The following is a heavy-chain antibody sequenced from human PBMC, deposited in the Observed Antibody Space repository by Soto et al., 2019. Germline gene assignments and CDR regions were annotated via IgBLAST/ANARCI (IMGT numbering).Heavy chain of an antibody. V-gene: IGHV1-69*02. D-gene: IGHD3-22*01. J-gene: IGHJ4*02. CDR3: ARLLYYDSSGYPVDY. CDR1: GVTFSSY. Sequence: SVKVSCKASGVTFSSYISWVRQAPGQGLEWMGRIIPILGIANYAQKFQGRVTITADKSTSTAYMELSSLRSEDTAVYYCARLLYYDSSGYPVDYWGQGTLVTVSS. CDR2: IIPILGIA.